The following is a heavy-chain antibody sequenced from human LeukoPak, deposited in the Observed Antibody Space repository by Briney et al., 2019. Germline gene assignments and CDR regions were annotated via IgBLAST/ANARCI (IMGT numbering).Heavy chain of an antibody. CDR2: IYHSGST. CDR3: ARDGGWGYYEP. Sequence: SETLSLTCAVSGGSISSGGYSWSWIRQPPGKGLEWIGYIYHSGSTYYNPSLKSRVTISVDTSKNQFSLKLSSVTAADTAVYYCARDGGWGYYEPWGQGTMVTVSS. CDR1: GGSISSGGYS. D-gene: IGHD3-22*01. J-gene: IGHJ3*01. V-gene: IGHV4-30-2*05.